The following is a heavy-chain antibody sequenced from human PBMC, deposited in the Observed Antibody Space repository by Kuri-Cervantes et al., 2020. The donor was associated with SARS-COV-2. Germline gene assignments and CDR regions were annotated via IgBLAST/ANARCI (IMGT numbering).Heavy chain of an antibody. J-gene: IGHJ4*02. Sequence: SETLSLTCTVSGGSISSYYWSWIRQPPGKGLEWIGYIYYSGSTNYNPSLKSRVTISVDKSKDQFSLKLSSVTAADTAVYYCARGFDYDILTGYSYYFDYWGQGTLVTVSS. CDR2: IYYSGST. CDR3: ARGFDYDILTGYSYYFDY. V-gene: IGHV4-59*12. CDR1: GGSISSYY. D-gene: IGHD3-9*01.